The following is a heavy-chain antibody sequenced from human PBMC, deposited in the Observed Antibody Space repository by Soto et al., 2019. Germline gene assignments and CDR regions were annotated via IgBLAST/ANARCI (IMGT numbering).Heavy chain of an antibody. Sequence: PSETLSLTCTVSGVSITSGPYFWTWIRQRPGKGLEWIGYIFYSGSTDYNPSLKSRVFISVDTSKNQFSLKLTSVTAADTAVYFCARRGYNYDYTYWGQGSLVTVSS. D-gene: IGHD3-16*01. CDR1: GVSITSGPYF. CDR2: IFYSGST. V-gene: IGHV4-31*03. J-gene: IGHJ4*02. CDR3: ARRGYNYDYTY.